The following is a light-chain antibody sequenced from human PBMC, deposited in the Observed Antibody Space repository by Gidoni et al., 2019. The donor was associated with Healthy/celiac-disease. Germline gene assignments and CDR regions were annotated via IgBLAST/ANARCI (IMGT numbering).Light chain of an antibody. CDR1: SSNIGAGYD. CDR3: QSYDSSRVV. J-gene: IGLJ2*01. Sequence: QSVLTQPPSVSGAPGQRVTISCTGRSSNIGAGYDVHWYQQLPGTAPKLLIYGNNKRPSGVPDRFSGSKSGTSASLAITGLQAEDEADYYCQSYDSSRVVFGGETKLTVL. V-gene: IGLV1-40*01. CDR2: GNN.